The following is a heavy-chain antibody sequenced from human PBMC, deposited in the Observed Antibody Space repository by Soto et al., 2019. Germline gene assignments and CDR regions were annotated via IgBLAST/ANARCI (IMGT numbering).Heavy chain of an antibody. J-gene: IGHJ4*02. V-gene: IGHV4-39*01. CDR3: ARHFSVDHFDY. D-gene: IGHD3-9*01. Sequence: SETLSLTCTVSGDSITSNSYFWAWIRQPPGKGLEWIGSIYYSGSTYHNPSLKSRVTISVDRSNNQFSLKLTPVTAADTAVYYCARHFSVDHFDYWGQGALVTVSS. CDR1: GDSITSNSYF. CDR2: IYYSGST.